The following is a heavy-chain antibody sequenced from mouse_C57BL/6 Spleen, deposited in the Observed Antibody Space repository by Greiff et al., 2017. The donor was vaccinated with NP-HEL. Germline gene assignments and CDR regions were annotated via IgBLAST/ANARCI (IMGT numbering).Heavy chain of an antibody. D-gene: IGHD2-4*01. CDR3: TRGDYDHYYAMDY. Sequence: VQLQQSGAELVRPGASVTLSCKASGYTFTDYEMHWVKQTPVHGLEWIGAIDPETGGTAYNQKFKGKAILTADKSSSTAYMELRSLTSEDSAVYYCTRGDYDHYYAMDYWGQGTSVTVSS. CDR2: IDPETGGT. V-gene: IGHV1-15*01. CDR1: GYTFTDYE. J-gene: IGHJ4*01.